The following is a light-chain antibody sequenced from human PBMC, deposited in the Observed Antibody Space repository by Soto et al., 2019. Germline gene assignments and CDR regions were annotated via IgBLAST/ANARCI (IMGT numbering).Light chain of an antibody. Sequence: QSVLTQPRSVSGSPGQSVTISCTGTSSDVGDYNYVSWYQQHPGKAPKLMIYDVGKRPSGVPDRFSGSKSGNTASLTISGLQAEDEADYYCCSYAGSYTFVFGTGTKVTVL. CDR3: CSYAGSYTFV. J-gene: IGLJ1*01. CDR2: DVG. CDR1: SSDVGDYNY. V-gene: IGLV2-11*01.